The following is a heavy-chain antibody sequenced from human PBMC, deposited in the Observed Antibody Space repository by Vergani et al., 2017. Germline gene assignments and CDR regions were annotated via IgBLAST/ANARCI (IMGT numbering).Heavy chain of an antibody. J-gene: IGHJ4*02. CDR1: GFTFSSHA. Sequence: EVQLLQSEGAVVQPGGPLRLSCLASGFTFSSHAMSWVRRGHGPGLEWVSSIKNTGDSTHYADSVKGRFTISRDNSKNTRYLQMNSRRVEDTAVYYCGRGSDNYNWGQGTLVTVSS. CDR2: IKNTGDST. CDR3: GRGSDNYN. V-gene: IGHV3-23*01. D-gene: IGHD5-24*01.